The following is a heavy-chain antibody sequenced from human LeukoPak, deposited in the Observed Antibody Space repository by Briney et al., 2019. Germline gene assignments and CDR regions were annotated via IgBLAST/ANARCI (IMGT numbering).Heavy chain of an antibody. CDR3: TRKGYAFDY. Sequence: GESLQISCKVSGYIFTSYWVCCVRQMPGKGLEWMGIIYPGDSDTRYSPSFQGQVTISVDKSISTAYLQWSSLKASDTALYYCTRKGYAFDYWGQGTLVIVSS. CDR1: GYIFTSYW. D-gene: IGHD2-8*01. CDR2: IYPGDSDT. V-gene: IGHV5-51*01. J-gene: IGHJ4*02.